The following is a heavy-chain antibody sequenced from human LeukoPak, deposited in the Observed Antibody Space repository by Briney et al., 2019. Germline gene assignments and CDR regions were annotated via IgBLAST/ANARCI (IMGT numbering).Heavy chain of an antibody. D-gene: IGHD5-12*01. CDR2: ISSTSSYI. CDR1: GFTFSSYS. V-gene: IGHV3-21*01. J-gene: IGHJ4*02. CDR3: ARDVGYSAYD. Sequence: GGSLRLSCAASGFTFSSYSMNWVRQAPGKGLEWVSSISSTSSYIYYADSVKGRFIISRDNAKNTVFLQMNSLRAEDTAVYYCARDVGYSAYDWGQGTLVTVSS.